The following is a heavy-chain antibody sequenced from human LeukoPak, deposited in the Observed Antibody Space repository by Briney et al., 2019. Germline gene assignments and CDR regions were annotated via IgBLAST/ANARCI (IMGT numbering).Heavy chain of an antibody. Sequence: GGSLRLSCAASGFTFSSYDMSWVRQAPGKGLEWVSAISGSGSSTYYADSVKGRFTISRGNSKNTLYLQMNSLRAEDTAVYYCAKDEFRTLYSSGWYAGWGQGTLVTVCS. D-gene: IGHD6-19*01. V-gene: IGHV3-23*01. J-gene: IGHJ4*02. CDR3: AKDEFRTLYSSGWYAG. CDR1: GFTFSSYD. CDR2: ISGSGSST.